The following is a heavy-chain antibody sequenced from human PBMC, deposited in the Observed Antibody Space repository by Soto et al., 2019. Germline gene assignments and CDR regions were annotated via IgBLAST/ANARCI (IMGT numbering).Heavy chain of an antibody. J-gene: IGHJ6*02. V-gene: IGHV4-39*01. Sequence: QLQLQESGPRLVKPSETLSLTFSVSGGSLNDVTHYWAWIRQPPGKGLEWIATTYYTGSTHYNSSLKSRATISVDTSQNQFSLELTSVTAADKAVYHSASARYFGVDVWGHGTTVIVAS. D-gene: IGHD5-18*01. CDR2: TYYTGST. CDR1: GGSLNDVTHY. CDR3: ASARYFGVDV.